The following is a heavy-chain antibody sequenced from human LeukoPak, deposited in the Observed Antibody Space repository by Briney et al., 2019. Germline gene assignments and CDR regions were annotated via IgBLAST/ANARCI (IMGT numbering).Heavy chain of an antibody. V-gene: IGHV3-48*03. J-gene: IGHJ4*02. Sequence: GGSLRLSCAASGFTFSSYEMNWVRQAPGKGLEWVSYISSSGSTIYYADSVKGRFTISRDNAKNSLYLQMNSLRAGDTAVYYCARDGARFDYWGQGTLVTVSS. CDR1: GFTFSSYE. CDR3: ARDGARFDY. D-gene: IGHD4-17*01. CDR2: ISSSGSTI.